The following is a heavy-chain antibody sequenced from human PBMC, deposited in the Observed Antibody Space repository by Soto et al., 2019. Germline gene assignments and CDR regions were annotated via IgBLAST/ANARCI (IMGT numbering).Heavy chain of an antibody. CDR2: IKSKTDGGTT. CDR3: ARAYCGGDCPFDY. J-gene: IGHJ4*02. CDR1: GFTFSNAW. D-gene: IGHD2-21*02. Sequence: EVQLVESGGGLVKPGGSLKLSCAASGFTFSNAWMSWVRQAPGKGLEWVGRIKSKTDGGTTDYAAPVKGRFTISRDDSRNTLYLQMNSLRAEDTAVYYCARAYCGGDCPFDYWGQGTLVTVSS. V-gene: IGHV3-15*01.